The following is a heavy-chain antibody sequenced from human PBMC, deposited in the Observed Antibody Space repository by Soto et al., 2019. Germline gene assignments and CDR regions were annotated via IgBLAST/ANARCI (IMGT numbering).Heavy chain of an antibody. D-gene: IGHD5-18*01. J-gene: IGHJ4*02. CDR3: ARERGGYGLFDS. Sequence: PSETLSLTCTVSGGSISNAAYSWSWIRQPPGKGLEWIGYIYPSGMPFYNPSLRSLVTISIDRSNDQFSLNLKSVTAADTAVYYCARERGGYGLFDSWGQGTLVTVSS. V-gene: IGHV4-30-2*01. CDR2: IYPSGMP. CDR1: GGSISNAAYS.